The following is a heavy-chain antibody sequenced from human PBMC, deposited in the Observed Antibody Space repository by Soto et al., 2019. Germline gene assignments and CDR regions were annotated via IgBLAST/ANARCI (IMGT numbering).Heavy chain of an antibody. CDR1: GYSFTSYW. J-gene: IGHJ4*02. D-gene: IGHD2-2*01. V-gene: IGHV5-10-1*01. CDR3: ARGDVVVVPAATNFDY. CDR2: IDPSDSYT. Sequence: GESLKISCKGSGYSFTSYWISWVRQMPGKGLEWMGRIDPSDSYTNYSPSFQGHVTISADKSISTAYLQWSSLKASDTAMYYCARGDVVVVPAATNFDYWGQGTLVTVS.